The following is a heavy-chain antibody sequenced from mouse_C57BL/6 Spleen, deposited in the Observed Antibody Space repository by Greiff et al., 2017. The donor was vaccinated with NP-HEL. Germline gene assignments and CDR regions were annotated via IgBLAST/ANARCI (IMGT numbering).Heavy chain of an antibody. V-gene: IGHV5-9-1*02. CDR3: TREDDYDGAY. J-gene: IGHJ3*01. CDR1: GFTFSSYA. D-gene: IGHD2-4*01. Sequence: VQLKESGEGLVKPGGSLKLSCAASGFTFSSYAMSWVRQTPEKRLEWVAYISSGGDYIYYADTVKGRFTISRDNARNTLYLQMSSLKSEDTAMYYCTREDDYDGAYWGQGTLVTVSA. CDR2: ISSGGDYI.